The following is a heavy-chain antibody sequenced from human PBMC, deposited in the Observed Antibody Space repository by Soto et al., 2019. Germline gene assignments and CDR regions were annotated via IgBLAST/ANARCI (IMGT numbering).Heavy chain of an antibody. Sequence: PGAYLKISCEASGYSFTSYWIGWVRQMPGKGLEWMGIIHPGDSDTKYSLSFQGQVTISVAKSITTASLQRISLKASDTAMYYCPSTPGPELAASGEYYYLSGRDVCHQGTTGTVAS. CDR2: IHPGDSDT. J-gene: IGHJ6*02. CDR1: GYSFTSYW. CDR3: PSTPGPELAASGEYYYLSGRDV. D-gene: IGHD1-26*01. V-gene: IGHV5-51*01.